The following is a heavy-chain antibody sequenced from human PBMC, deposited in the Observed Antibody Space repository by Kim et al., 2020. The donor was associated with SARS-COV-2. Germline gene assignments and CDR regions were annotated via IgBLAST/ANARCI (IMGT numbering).Heavy chain of an antibody. CDR3: ARGTRQWLVRGPYYYYMDV. J-gene: IGHJ6*03. V-gene: IGHV4-34*01. CDR1: GGSFSGYY. D-gene: IGHD6-19*01. Sequence: YAVYGGSFSGYYWSWIRQPPGKGLEWIGEINHSGSTNYNPSLKSRVTISVDTSKNQFSLKLSSVTAADTAVYYCARGTRQWLVRGPYYYYMDVWGKG. CDR2: INHSGST.